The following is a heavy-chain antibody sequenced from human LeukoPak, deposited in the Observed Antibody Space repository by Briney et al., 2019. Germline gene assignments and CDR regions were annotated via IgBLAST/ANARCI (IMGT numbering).Heavy chain of an antibody. D-gene: IGHD1-26*01. CDR3: ARDQRVGANWFDP. CDR2: IYYSGST. CDR1: GGSISSGDYY. J-gene: IGHJ5*02. Sequence: SQTLSLTCTVSGGSISSGDYYWSWIRQPPGKGLEWIGYIYYSGSTYYNPSLKSRVTISVDTSKNQFSLKLSSVTAADTAVYYCARDQRVGANWFDPWGQGTLVTVSS. V-gene: IGHV4-30-4*01.